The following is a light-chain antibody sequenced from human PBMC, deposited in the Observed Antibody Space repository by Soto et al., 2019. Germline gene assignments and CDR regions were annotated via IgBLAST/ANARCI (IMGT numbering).Light chain of an antibody. J-gene: IGKJ5*01. CDR2: DAS. CDR1: QDISNY. CDR3: QQYENLPT. Sequence: DIQMPQSPSSLSASVGDRVTITCQASQDISNYLNWYQQKPGKAPKLLIYDASSLESGVPSRFSGSGSGTDFTFTISRLQPEDIATYYCQQYENLPTFGQGTRLEI. V-gene: IGKV1-33*01.